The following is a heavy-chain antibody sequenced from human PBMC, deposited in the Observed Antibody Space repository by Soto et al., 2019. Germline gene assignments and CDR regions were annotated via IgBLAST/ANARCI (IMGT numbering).Heavy chain of an antibody. D-gene: IGHD2-8*01. CDR1: GFTFSSYA. CDR3: ARDQALMVYAGDWFDP. V-gene: IGHV3-30-3*01. CDR2: ISYDGSNK. Sequence: GGSLRLSCAASGFTFSSYAMHWVRQAPGKGLEWVAVISYDGSNKYYADSAKGRFTISRDNSKNTLYLQMNSLRAEDTAVYYCARDQALMVYAGDWFDPWGQGTLVTVSS. J-gene: IGHJ5*02.